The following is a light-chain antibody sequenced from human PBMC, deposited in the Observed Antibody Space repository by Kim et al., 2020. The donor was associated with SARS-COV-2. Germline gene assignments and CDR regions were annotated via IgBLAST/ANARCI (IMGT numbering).Light chain of an antibody. CDR2: DAS. J-gene: IGKJ1*01. CDR3: QQRGNWPPT. Sequence: LSPGEEATLSCRASQTVSNYLTWYQQKPGQAPRLLIYDASNRATGIPARFSGSGSGTDFTLTISSLEPEDFGVYYCQQRGNWPPTFGQGAKVDIK. V-gene: IGKV3-11*01. CDR1: QTVSNY.